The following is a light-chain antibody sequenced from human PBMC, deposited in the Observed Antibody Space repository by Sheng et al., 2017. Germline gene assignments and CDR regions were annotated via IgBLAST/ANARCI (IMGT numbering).Light chain of an antibody. CDR3: QQGNSYPYT. V-gene: IGKV1-39*01. J-gene: IGKJ2*01. CDR2: AAS. Sequence: DIQMTQSPPSLSASVGDRVTITCRASQSISGFLNWYQQKPGKAPKLLIYAASSLQSGVPSRFSGSESGTDFTLTISSLQPDDFATYYCQQGNSYPYTFGLGDHAGDQT. CDR1: QSISGF.